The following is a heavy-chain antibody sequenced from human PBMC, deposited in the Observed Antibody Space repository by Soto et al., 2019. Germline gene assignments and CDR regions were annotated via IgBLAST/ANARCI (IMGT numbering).Heavy chain of an antibody. CDR3: ARTPRAQMIVLEAATRFDY. J-gene: IGHJ4*02. V-gene: IGHV1-18*04. Sequence: ASVKVSCKASGYTFTTYGFNWVRQAPGQGLEWMGWISPYNGDTNYAQNFQGRVTLTTDTSTSTAYMELRSLTSDDTAVYYCARTPRAQMIVLEAATRFDYWGQGTLVTVSS. CDR1: GYTFTTYG. CDR2: ISPYNGDT. D-gene: IGHD2-15*01.